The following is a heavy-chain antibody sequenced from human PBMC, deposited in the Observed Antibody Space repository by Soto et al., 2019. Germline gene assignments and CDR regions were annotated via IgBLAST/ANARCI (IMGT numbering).Heavy chain of an antibody. V-gene: IGHV1-69*13. Sequence: SVKVSCKASGGTFSSYAISWVRQAPGQGLEWMGGIIPIFGTANYAQKFQGRVTITADESTSTAYMELSSLRSEDTAVYYCARDAPGVLGSYVSIFWGQATRVTVAS. CDR3: ARDAPGVLGSYVSIF. J-gene: IGHJ4*02. CDR2: IIPIFGTA. CDR1: GGTFSSYA. D-gene: IGHD3-16*01.